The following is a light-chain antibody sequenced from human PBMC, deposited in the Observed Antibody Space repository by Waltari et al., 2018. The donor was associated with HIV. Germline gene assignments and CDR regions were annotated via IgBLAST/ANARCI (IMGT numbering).Light chain of an antibody. J-gene: IGLJ3*02. CDR1: SSDGGGYDY. Sequence: QSALTHPRAVSASPGQSVTLSCTGTSSDGGGYDYSSWYQQHPGKAPKLMIYDVNERPSGVPDRFSGSKSGNTASLTISGLQAEDEADYHCYSYAGNSWVFGGGTKLTVL. V-gene: IGLV2-11*01. CDR3: YSYAGNSWV. CDR2: DVN.